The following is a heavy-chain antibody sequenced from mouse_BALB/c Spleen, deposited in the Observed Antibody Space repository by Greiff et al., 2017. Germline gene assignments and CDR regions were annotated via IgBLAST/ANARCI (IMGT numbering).Heavy chain of an antibody. V-gene: IGHV1-54*01. CDR2: INPGSGGT. D-gene: IGHD1-1*01. J-gene: IGHJ2*01. CDR3: AREGYYGSDY. CDR1: GYAFTNYL. Sequence: QVQLKQSGAELVRPGTSVKVSCKASGYAFTNYLIEWVKQRPGQGLEWIGVINPGSGGTNYNEKFKGKATLTADKSSSTAYMQLSSLTSDDSAVYFCAREGYYGSDYWGQGTTLTVSS.